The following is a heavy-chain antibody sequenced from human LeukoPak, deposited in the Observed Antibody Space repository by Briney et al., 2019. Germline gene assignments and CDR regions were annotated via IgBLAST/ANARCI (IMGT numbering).Heavy chain of an antibody. CDR3: AKTLAFCGSGCYRPAGS. J-gene: IGHJ5*02. V-gene: IGHV3-49*03. Sequence: PGGSLRLSCIASGFIFGDYGVSWFRQAPGKGLEWVTFIRGKAYGGTPEYAASVKDRFSISRDDSKGIAYLQMNSLKIEDTAVYYCAKTLAFCGSGCYRPAGSWGQGTLVTVSS. CDR1: GFIFGDYG. D-gene: IGHD2-21*02. CDR2: IRGKAYGGTP.